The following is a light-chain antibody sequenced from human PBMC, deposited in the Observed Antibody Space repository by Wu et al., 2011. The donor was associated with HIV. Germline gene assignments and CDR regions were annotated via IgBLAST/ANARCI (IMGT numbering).Light chain of an antibody. CDR2: DTS. CDR3: QQRSNWPPIT. V-gene: IGKV3D-20*02. Sequence: EIVLTQSPDTLSLSPGERATLSCRASQAVSDTSLAWYQQRSGQAPRLVIHDTSSRATDIPDRFSGSGSGTDFTLTISRLEPEDFAVYYCQQRSNWPPITFGQGTRLEIK. CDR1: QAVSDTS. J-gene: IGKJ5*01.